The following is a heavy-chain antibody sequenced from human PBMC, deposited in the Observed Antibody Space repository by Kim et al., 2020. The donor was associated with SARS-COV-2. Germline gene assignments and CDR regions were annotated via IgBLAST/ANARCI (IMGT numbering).Heavy chain of an antibody. J-gene: IGHJ4*02. CDR2: LSGNGGTT. Sequence: GGSLRLSCAASGFTFSSYAMSWVRQAPGKGLEWVSALSGNGGTTYYADSVKGRFTISRDSSKNTLFLQRNTLRAEDTAVYYCAKVGYGGYVGRDYFDSWGQGTLVTVSS. V-gene: IGHV3-23*01. CDR1: GFTFSSYA. CDR3: AKVGYGGYVGRDYFDS. D-gene: IGHD4-17*01.